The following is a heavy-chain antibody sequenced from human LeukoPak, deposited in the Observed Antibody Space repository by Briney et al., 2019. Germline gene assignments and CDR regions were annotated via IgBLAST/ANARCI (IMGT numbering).Heavy chain of an antibody. J-gene: IGHJ1*01. Sequence: SETLSLTCTVPGGSISSYYWSWIRQPPGKGLEWIGYIYYSGSTNYNPSLKSRVTISVDTSKNQFSLKLSSVTAADTAVYYCARGRDGYNYGYEYFQHWGQGTLVTVSS. CDR2: IYYSGST. CDR3: ARGRDGYNYGYEYFQH. CDR1: GGSISSYY. V-gene: IGHV4-59*01. D-gene: IGHD5-24*01.